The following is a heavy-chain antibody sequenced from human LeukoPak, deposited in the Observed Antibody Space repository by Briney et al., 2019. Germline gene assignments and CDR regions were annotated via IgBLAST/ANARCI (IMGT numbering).Heavy chain of an antibody. J-gene: IGHJ4*02. CDR1: GGSTSSYY. V-gene: IGHV4-59*01. Sequence: PSETLSLTCTVSGGSTSSYYWSWIRQPPGKGLEWIGYIYYSGSTNYNPSLKSRVTISVDTSKNQFSLKLSSVTAADTAVYYCARVLVGYYDFWSGYSGGYYFDYWGQGTLVTVSS. CDR3: ARVLVGYYDFWSGYSGGYYFDY. D-gene: IGHD3-3*01. CDR2: IYYSGST.